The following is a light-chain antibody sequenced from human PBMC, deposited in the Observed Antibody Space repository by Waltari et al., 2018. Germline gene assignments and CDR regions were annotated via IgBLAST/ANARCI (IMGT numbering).Light chain of an antibody. CDR1: HDISIH. J-gene: IGKJ3*01. Sequence: IQLTQSPSSLSASVGDRVTISCRASHDISIHLAWYQQKPGKAPTLLIYPASTVESGVPSRFSGSGSGTEFTLTITSLQPEDFATYFCQDLHDYPVFGPGTKVDIK. V-gene: IGKV1-9*01. CDR2: PAS. CDR3: QDLHDYPV.